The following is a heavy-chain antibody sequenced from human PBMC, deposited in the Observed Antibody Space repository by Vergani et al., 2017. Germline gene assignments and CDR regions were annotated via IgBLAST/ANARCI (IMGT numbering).Heavy chain of an antibody. Sequence: QVQLVESGGGVVQPGGSLRLSCAASGFTFSSYGMHWVRQATGKGLEWVAFIRYDGSNKYYADSVKGRFTISRDNSKNTLYLQMNSLRAEDTAVYYCAKEGYGNYFVHAFDIWGQGTMVTVSS. CDR3: AKEGYGNYFVHAFDI. D-gene: IGHD4-11*01. V-gene: IGHV3-30*02. J-gene: IGHJ3*02. CDR1: GFTFSSYG. CDR2: IRYDGSNK.